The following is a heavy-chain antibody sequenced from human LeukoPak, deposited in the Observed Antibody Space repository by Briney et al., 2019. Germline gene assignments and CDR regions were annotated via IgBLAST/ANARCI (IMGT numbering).Heavy chain of an antibody. CDR2: IKSKTDGGTT. Sequence: GGSLRLSCAASGFTFSNAWISWVRQAPGKGLEWVGRIKSKTDGGTTDYAAPVKGRFTISRDDSKNTLYLQMNSLKTEDTAVYYCTTAVYGSGSYYNLHFDYWGQGTLVTVSS. CDR1: GFTFSNAW. D-gene: IGHD3-10*01. CDR3: TTAVYGSGSYYNLHFDY. J-gene: IGHJ4*02. V-gene: IGHV3-15*01.